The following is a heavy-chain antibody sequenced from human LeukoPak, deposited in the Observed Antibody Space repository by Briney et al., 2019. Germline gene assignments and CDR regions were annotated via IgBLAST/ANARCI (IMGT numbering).Heavy chain of an antibody. D-gene: IGHD3-10*01. Sequence: SETLSLTCAVYGGSFSGYYWSWIRQPPGRGLEWIGEINHSGSTNYNPSFKSRVTISVDTSKNQFSLKLSSVTAADTAVYYCARENYYGSGSYYPYYYYGMDVWGQGTTVTVSS. CDR3: ARENYYGSGSYYPYYYYGMDV. CDR2: INHSGST. V-gene: IGHV4-34*01. J-gene: IGHJ6*02. CDR1: GGSFSGYY.